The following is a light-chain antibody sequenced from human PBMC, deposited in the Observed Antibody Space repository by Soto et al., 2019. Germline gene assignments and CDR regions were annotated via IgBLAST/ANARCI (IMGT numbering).Light chain of an antibody. J-gene: IGKJ4*01. V-gene: IGKV1-39*01. Sequence: DIQMTQSPSSLSASVGDRVTITCRVSQSISSYLNWYQQKPGKAPKLLIYAASSLQSGVPSRFSGSGSGTDFTLTISSLQPDDFATYYCQQSYSTPPLTFGGGTKVEIK. CDR2: AAS. CDR3: QQSYSTPPLT. CDR1: QSISSY.